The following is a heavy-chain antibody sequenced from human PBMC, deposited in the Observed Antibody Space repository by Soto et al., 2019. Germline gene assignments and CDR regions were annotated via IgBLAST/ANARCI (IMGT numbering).Heavy chain of an antibody. CDR2: IIPSFGTA. CDR3: ARAGKLGYGSSTSCYGDAFDI. CDR1: GGTFSSYA. Sequence: QVQLVQSGAEVKKPGSSVKVSCKASGGTFSSYAISWVRQAPGQGLEWMGGIIPSFGTANYAQEFQGRVTIAADESTSTAYMELSSLRSEDTAVYYCARAGKLGYGSSTSCYGDAFDIWGQGTMVTVSS. D-gene: IGHD2-2*01. V-gene: IGHV1-69*01. J-gene: IGHJ3*02.